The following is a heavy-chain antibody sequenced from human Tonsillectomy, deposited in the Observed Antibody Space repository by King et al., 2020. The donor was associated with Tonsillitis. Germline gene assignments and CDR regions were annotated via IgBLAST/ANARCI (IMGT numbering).Heavy chain of an antibody. D-gene: IGHD2-2*01. Sequence: VQLVESGAEVKKPGESLKISCKGSGYSFINYWIGWVRQMPGKGLECVGIIYPGDSDTRYSPSFQGQVTISADKSTSTAYLQGSSLKASDAAMYYCARQTFGSATSYYFDYWGQGTLVAVSS. CDR1: GYSFINYW. J-gene: IGHJ4*02. V-gene: IGHV5-51*01. CDR3: ARQTFGSATSYYFDY. CDR2: IYPGDSDT.